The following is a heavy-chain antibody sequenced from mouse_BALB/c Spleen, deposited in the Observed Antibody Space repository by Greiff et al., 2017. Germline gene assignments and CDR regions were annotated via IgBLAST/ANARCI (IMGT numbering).Heavy chain of an antibody. Sequence: EVKLLESGPGLVKPSQSLSLTCSVSGYSITSGSYWNWIRQFPENTLEWRGYITYAGSNNYNPSLKNQNSFTLDTSTNQFFLKLNSVTTEDTATYYCAREGGSGGPYFDYWGQGTTLTVSS. J-gene: IGHJ2*01. D-gene: IGHD1-1*02. CDR2: ITYAGSN. CDR3: AREGGSGGPYFDY. CDR1: GYSITSGSY. V-gene: IGHV3-6*02.